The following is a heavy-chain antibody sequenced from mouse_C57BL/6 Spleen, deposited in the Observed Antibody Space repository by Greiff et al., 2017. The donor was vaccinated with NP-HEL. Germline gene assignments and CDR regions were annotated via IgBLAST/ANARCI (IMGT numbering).Heavy chain of an antibody. J-gene: IGHJ3*01. CDR3: TTRITTVVGRDFAY. V-gene: IGHV14-4*01. CDR1: GFNIKDDY. CDR2: IDPENGDT. D-gene: IGHD1-1*01. Sequence: VQLKQSGAELVRPGASVKLSCTASGFNIKDDYMHWVKQRPEQGLEWIGWIDPENGDTEYASKFQGKATITADTSSNTAYLQLSSLTSEDTAVYYCTTRITTVVGRDFAYWGQGTLVTVSA.